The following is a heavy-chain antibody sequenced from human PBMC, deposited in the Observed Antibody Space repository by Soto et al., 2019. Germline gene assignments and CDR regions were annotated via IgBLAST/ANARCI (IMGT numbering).Heavy chain of an antibody. V-gene: IGHV3-9*01. CDR1: GFNFGNYA. CDR3: AKDKGGTPYYIDS. D-gene: IGHD6-25*01. J-gene: IGHJ4*02. CDR2: INWNSNKV. Sequence: EVLLVESGGGLVQPGRSLRLSCAVSGFNFGNYAMHWVRQAPGKGLEWVAAINWNSNKVAYAGSVLGRFTIFRDSAKNSLHLQMNDLTTEDTAFYYCAKDKGGTPYYIDSWGQGILVTVSS.